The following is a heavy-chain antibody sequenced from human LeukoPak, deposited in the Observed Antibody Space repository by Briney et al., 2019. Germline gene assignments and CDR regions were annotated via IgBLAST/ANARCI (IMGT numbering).Heavy chain of an antibody. Sequence: PGTSLRLSCAASGFTFTNYGMHWVRQAPGKGLEWVALITYDGYYKYYSDSVKGRFTISSDTSKNTLYLQMNSLRIEDTAVYYCAKGPVSGSRSPLDYWGQGTLVTVSS. J-gene: IGHJ4*02. CDR3: AKGPVSGSRSPLDY. V-gene: IGHV3-30*18. CDR2: ITYDGYYK. D-gene: IGHD1-26*01. CDR1: GFTFTNYG.